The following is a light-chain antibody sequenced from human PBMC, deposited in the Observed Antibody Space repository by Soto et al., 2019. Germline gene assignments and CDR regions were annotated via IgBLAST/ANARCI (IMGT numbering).Light chain of an antibody. J-gene: IGKJ1*01. CDR2: DAS. CDR3: QQRSNWPRT. Sequence: EIVMTQSPGTLSLSPGDRAALCCGASQSVNSNLAWYQQKPGQAPRLLIFDASTRATGIPARFSGSGSGTDFTLTISSLEPEDLAVYYCQQRSNWPRTFGQGTKVDIK. CDR1: QSVNSN. V-gene: IGKV3-11*01.